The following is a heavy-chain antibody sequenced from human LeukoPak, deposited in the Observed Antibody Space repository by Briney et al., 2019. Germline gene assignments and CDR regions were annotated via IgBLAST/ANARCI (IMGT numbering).Heavy chain of an antibody. CDR2: ISYDGSNK. Sequence: PGGSLRLSCAASGFTFSSYAMHWVRQAPGKGLEWVAVISYDGSNKYYADSVKGRFTISRDNSKNTLYLQMNSLRAEDTAVYYCAKGRYYDSSGYHYYFDYWGQGTLVTVSS. J-gene: IGHJ4*02. CDR3: AKGRYYDSSGYHYYFDY. V-gene: IGHV3-30*04. CDR1: GFTFSSYA. D-gene: IGHD3-22*01.